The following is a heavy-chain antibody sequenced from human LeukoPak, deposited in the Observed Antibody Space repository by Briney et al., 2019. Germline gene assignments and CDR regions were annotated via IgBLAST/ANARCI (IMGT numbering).Heavy chain of an antibody. CDR2: IYHSGST. J-gene: IGHJ4*02. Sequence: SETLSLTCAVSGYSISSDNYWGWIRQPPGQGLEWTGGIYHSGSTYYNPSLKSRVTMSVDTSKNQFSLKLSSVTAADTAVYYCARAPRDSSSCNYMRRFDYWGQGTLVTVSS. V-gene: IGHV4-38-2*01. CDR1: GYSISSDNY. CDR3: ARAPRDSSSCNYMRRFDY. D-gene: IGHD3-22*01.